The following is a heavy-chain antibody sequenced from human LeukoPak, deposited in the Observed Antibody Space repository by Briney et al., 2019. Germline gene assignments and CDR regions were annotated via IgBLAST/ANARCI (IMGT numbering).Heavy chain of an antibody. CDR1: GFTFSNYA. CDR2: ISGSGGST. D-gene: IGHD1-7*01. V-gene: IGHV3-23*01. Sequence: GGSLRLSCAASGFTFSNYAMSWVRQAPGKGLEWVSAISGSGGSTYYADSVKGRFTISRDNSKNTLYLQMNSLRTEDTAVYYCAKDLITGTTMEVDWFDPWGQGTLVTVSS. CDR3: AKDLITGTTMEVDWFDP. J-gene: IGHJ5*02.